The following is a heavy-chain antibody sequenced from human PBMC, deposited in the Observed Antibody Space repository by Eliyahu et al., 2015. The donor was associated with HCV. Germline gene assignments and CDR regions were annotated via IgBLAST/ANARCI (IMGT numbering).Heavy chain of an antibody. CDR1: GFTFSNYW. V-gene: IGHV3-7*01. J-gene: IGHJ4*02. Sequence: EVQVVESGGGLVQPGGSLRLSCAASGFTFSNYWMDWVRQAPGKGLEWVASIKEDGGEQYYVDSVKGRFTISRDNAKNSLYLQMNSVRAEDTAVYYCGKNSGWAFNYGGQGTLVIVSS. CDR3: GKNSGWAFNY. D-gene: IGHD6-19*01. CDR2: IKEDGGEQ.